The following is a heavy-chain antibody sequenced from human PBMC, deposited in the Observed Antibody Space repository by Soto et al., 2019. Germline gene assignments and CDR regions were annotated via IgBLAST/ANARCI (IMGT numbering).Heavy chain of an antibody. Sequence: QVQLVESGEGVVQPGRSLRLSCAASGFTFSSYAMHWVRQAPGKGLEWVAVISYDGSNKYYADSVKGRFTISRDNSKNTLYLQMNSLRAEDTAVYYCASAYEGDYFDYWGQGTLVTVSS. J-gene: IGHJ4*02. CDR2: ISYDGSNK. CDR1: GFTFSSYA. D-gene: IGHD3-16*01. V-gene: IGHV3-30-3*01. CDR3: ASAYEGDYFDY.